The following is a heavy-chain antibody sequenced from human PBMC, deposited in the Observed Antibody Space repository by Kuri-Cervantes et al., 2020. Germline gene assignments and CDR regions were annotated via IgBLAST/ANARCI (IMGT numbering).Heavy chain of an antibody. CDR3: ARLYCGGDCYSGPFDY. V-gene: IGHV1-8*02. D-gene: IGHD2-21*02. Sequence: ASVKVSCKASGYTFTSYDINWVRQATGQGLEWMGWMNPNSGNTGYAQKFQGRVTMTRDTSISTAYMELSRLRSDDTAVYYCARLYCGGDCYSGPFDYWGQGTLVTVSS. J-gene: IGHJ4*02. CDR1: GYTFTSYD. CDR2: MNPNSGNT.